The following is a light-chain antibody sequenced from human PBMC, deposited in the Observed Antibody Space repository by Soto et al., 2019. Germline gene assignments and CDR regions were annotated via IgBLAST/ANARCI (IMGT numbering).Light chain of an antibody. J-gene: IGLJ3*02. V-gene: IGLV1-40*01. CDR3: QSYDSSLSGWV. CDR1: SSNIGAGYD. Sequence: QAVVTQPPSVSGAPGQRVTISCSGSSSNIGAGYDVHWYRQLPGTAPKLLIYGNNNRPSGVPDRFSGSKSGTSASLAITGLQAEDEADYHCQSYDSSLSGWVFGGGTKLTVL. CDR2: GNN.